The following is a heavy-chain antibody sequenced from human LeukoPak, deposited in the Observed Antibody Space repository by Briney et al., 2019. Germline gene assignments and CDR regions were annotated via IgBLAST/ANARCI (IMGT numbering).Heavy chain of an antibody. CDR1: GYTFTGYY. V-gene: IGHV1-2*02. CDR3: ARVGDTVVTSNDAFDI. CDR2: INPNSGGT. D-gene: IGHD4-23*01. Sequence: ASVKVSCKAPGYTFTGYYMHWVRQAPGQGLEWMGWINPNSGGTNYAQKFQGRVTMTRDTSISTAYMELSRLRSDDTAVYYCARVGDTVVTSNDAFDIWGQGTMVTVSS. J-gene: IGHJ3*02.